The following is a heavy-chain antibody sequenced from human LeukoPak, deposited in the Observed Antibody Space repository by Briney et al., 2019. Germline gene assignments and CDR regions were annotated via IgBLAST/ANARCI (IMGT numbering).Heavy chain of an antibody. V-gene: IGHV4-4*07. J-gene: IGHJ4*02. CDR2: IYTSGST. CDR3: ARVYGSGSYILTYYFDY. CDR1: GGSISSYY. Sequence: SETLSLTCTVSGGSISSYYWSWIRQPAGKGLEWIGRIYTSGSTNYNPSLKSRVTMSADTSKNQFSLKLSSVTAADTAVYYCARVYGSGSYILTYYFDYWGQGTLVTVSS. D-gene: IGHD3-10*01.